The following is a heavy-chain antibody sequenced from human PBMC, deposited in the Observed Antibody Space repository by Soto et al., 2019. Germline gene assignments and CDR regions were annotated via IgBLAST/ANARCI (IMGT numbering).Heavy chain of an antibody. Sequence: QLQLQESGSGLVKPSQTLSLTCAVSGGSISSGGYAWNWIRQPPGKGLEWIGYIYHSGYTSYNPSLKSRVTISVYKSKNQFSLKLSFVTAADTAVYYCARDSLTGNYFDPWGQGTLVTVSS. CDR1: GGSISSGGYA. D-gene: IGHD1-7*01. CDR3: ARDSLTGNYFDP. V-gene: IGHV4-30-2*01. CDR2: IYHSGYT. J-gene: IGHJ5*02.